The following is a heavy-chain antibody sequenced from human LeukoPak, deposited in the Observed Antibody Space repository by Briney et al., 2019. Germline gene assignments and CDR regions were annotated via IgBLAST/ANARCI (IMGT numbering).Heavy chain of an antibody. Sequence: TGGSLRLSCAASGFTFSDYYMSWIRQAPGKGLEWVSYISSSGSTIYYADSVKGRFTISRDNAKNSLYLQMNSLRAEDTAVYYCARDQGSGYYSYYYYYMDVWGKGTTVTVSS. CDR2: ISSSGSTI. V-gene: IGHV3-11*01. CDR3: ARDQGSGYYSYYYYYMDV. CDR1: GFTFSDYY. D-gene: IGHD3-22*01. J-gene: IGHJ6*03.